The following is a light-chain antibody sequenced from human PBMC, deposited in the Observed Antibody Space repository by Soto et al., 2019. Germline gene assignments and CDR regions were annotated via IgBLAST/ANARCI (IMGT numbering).Light chain of an antibody. J-gene: IGKJ1*01. CDR1: ETVATN. CDR3: QQYNNWPPWT. Sequence: LSCWASETVATNLAWYQQKPGQAPRLLISGASTRAAGISDRFRGSGSGTEFTLTISSLQSEDFAVYYCQQYNNWPPWTFGQGTKVDIK. CDR2: GAS. V-gene: IGKV3-15*01.